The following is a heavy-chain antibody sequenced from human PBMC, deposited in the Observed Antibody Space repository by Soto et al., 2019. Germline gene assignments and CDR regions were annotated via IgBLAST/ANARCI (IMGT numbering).Heavy chain of an antibody. V-gene: IGHV1-18*01. J-gene: IGHJ5*02. D-gene: IGHD2-2*01. CDR3: ARRRGGSTSCCWFDP. CDR2: ISAYNGNT. CDR1: GYTFTSYG. Sequence: QVHLVQSGAEVKKPGASVKVSCKASGYTFTSYGISWVRQAPGQGLEGMGWISAYNGNTNYAQKLQAGVTMTTDTSTSTAYMELRGRRSDDTAVYYCARRRGGSTSCCWFDPCGQGTLVTVSS.